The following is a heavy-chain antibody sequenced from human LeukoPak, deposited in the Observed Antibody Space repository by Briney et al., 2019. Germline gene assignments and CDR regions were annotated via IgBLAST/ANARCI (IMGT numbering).Heavy chain of an antibody. CDR3: AKDLAGAMIRGATFGEMAFDV. CDR2: ISYDGSKT. Sequence: GGSLRLSCAASGFTFSSYAIHWVRQTPGKGLEWVAVISYDGSKTYYADSVRGRFTISRDNSKNMLYLKMNSLRADDTAVYYCAKDLAGAMIRGATFGEMAFDVWGQGTMVTVSS. V-gene: IGHV3-30*18. J-gene: IGHJ3*01. D-gene: IGHD3-10*01. CDR1: GFTFSSYA.